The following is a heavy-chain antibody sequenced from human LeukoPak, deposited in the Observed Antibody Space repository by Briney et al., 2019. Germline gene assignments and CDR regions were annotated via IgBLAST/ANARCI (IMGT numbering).Heavy chain of an antibody. J-gene: IGHJ3*02. CDR1: GGSISSGGYS. CDR3: ATGYCSGGSCYSDAFDI. V-gene: IGHV4-30-2*01. D-gene: IGHD2-15*01. Sequence: PSQTLSLTCAVSGGSISSGGYSWSWIRQPPGRGLEWIGYIYHSGSTYYNPSLKSRVTISVDRSKNQFSLKLSSVTAADTAVYYCATGYCSGGSCYSDAFDIWGQGTMVTVSS. CDR2: IYHSGST.